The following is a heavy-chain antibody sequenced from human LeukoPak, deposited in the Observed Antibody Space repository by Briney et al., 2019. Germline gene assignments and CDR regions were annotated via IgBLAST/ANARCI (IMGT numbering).Heavy chain of an antibody. CDR1: GFTFRSYW. V-gene: IGHV3-7*01. CDR2: IKEDGSEK. CDR3: ARAGYRYAYDY. Sequence: PGGSLRLSCAASGFTFRSYWITWVRQAPGEGLAWVANIKEDGSEKYYVDSVKGRFTISRDNAKNSLYLQMNSLRAEDTAVYYCARAGYRYAYDYWGQGTLVTVSS. J-gene: IGHJ4*02. D-gene: IGHD5-18*01.